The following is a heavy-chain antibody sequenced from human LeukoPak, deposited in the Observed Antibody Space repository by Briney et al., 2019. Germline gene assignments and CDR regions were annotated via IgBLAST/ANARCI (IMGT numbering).Heavy chain of an antibody. D-gene: IGHD6-13*01. Sequence: GGSLRLSCAASGFTFSSYWMHWVRQDPRKGLVWVSRISGDGRNINYADSVRGRFTISRDNAKNSLYLQMNSLRAEDTAVYYCARDVLFGIAAAGTHVGYWGQGTLVTVSS. CDR3: ARDVLFGIAAAGTHVGY. V-gene: IGHV3-74*01. CDR2: ISGDGRNI. CDR1: GFTFSSYW. J-gene: IGHJ4*02.